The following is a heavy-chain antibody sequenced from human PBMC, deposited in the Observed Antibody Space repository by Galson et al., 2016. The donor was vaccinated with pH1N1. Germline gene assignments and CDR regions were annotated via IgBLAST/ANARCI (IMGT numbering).Heavy chain of an antibody. V-gene: IGHV1-69*10. CDR2: IIPSLGRT. CDR3: ARSRYSVSYTWPTNNYYCYAMDV. J-gene: IGHJ6*02. Sequence: SVKVSCKASGGLFRNYAIQWVRQAPGHGLQWMGRIIPSLGRTDYAATLQDRLTITADESTSTAYMELSSLKSDDTALYYCARSRYSVSYTWPTNNYYCYAMDVWGQGTAVTVSS. CDR1: GGLFRNYA. D-gene: IGHD3-16*01.